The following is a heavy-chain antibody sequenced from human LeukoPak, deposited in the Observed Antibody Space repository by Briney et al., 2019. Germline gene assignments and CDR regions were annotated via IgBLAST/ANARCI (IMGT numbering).Heavy chain of an antibody. CDR3: ARDHCSSTSCYAYYYYGMGV. Sequence: GRSLRLSCAASGFTFSSYGMHWVRQAPGKGLEWVAVIWYDGSNKYYADSVKGRFTISRDNSKNTLYLQMNSLRAEDTAVYYCARDHCSSTSCYAYYYYGMGVWGKGTTVTVSS. CDR2: IWYDGSNK. CDR1: GFTFSSYG. V-gene: IGHV3-33*01. J-gene: IGHJ6*04. D-gene: IGHD2-2*01.